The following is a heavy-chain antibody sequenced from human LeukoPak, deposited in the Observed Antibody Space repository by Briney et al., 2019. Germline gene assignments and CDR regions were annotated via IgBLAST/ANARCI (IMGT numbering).Heavy chain of an antibody. V-gene: IGHV3-48*01. J-gene: IGHJ4*02. CDR1: GFTFSSYS. CDR2: ISSSSSTV. CDR3: ASGDYYFDY. Sequence: GGSLRLSCAASGFTFSSYSMNWVRQAPGKGLEWVSYISSSSSTVYYADSVKGRFTISRDNAKNSLYLQMNSLRAEDAAVYYCASGDYYFDYWGQGTLVTVSS.